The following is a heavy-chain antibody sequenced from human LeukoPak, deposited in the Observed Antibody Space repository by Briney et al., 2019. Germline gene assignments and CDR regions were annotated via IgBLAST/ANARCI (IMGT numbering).Heavy chain of an antibody. Sequence: GASVKVSCKASGFTFTSSAVHWVRQAPGQGLQWMGIINPSGDSTTYAQKFQGRVTMTRDTSTSTVYMELSSLRSEDTAVYYCARGYPVTTWGASDYWGQGTLVTVSS. J-gene: IGHJ4*02. CDR1: GFTFTSSA. D-gene: IGHD4-17*01. V-gene: IGHV1-46*01. CDR2: INPSGDST. CDR3: ARGYPVTTWGASDY.